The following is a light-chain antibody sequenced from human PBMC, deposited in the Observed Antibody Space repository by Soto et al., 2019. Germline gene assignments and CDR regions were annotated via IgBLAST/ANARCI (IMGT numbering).Light chain of an antibody. CDR3: QVWDSTSDHPDVI. CDR2: EVS. Sequence: QSALTQPPSASGSPGQSVTISCTGTSSDVGGYNYVSWYQQHPGKAPKLMIYEVSKRPSGVPDRFSGSKSGNTASLTVSGLQAEDEADYYCQVWDSTSDHPDVIFGGGTKLTVL. J-gene: IGLJ2*01. CDR1: SSDVGGYNY. V-gene: IGLV2-8*01.